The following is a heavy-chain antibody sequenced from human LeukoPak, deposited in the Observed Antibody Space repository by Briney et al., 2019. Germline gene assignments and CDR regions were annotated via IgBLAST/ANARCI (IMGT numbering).Heavy chain of an antibody. CDR1: GGSISSYY. V-gene: IGHV4-59*01. CDR3: ARSKYNGAFDI. J-gene: IGHJ3*02. CDR2: IYYSGST. Sequence: PSETLSLTCTVSGGSISSYYWSWIRQPAGKGLEWIGYIYYSGSTNYNPSLKSRVTISVDTSKNQFSLKLSSVTAADTAVYYCARSKYNGAFDIWGQGTMVTVSS. D-gene: IGHD1-14*01.